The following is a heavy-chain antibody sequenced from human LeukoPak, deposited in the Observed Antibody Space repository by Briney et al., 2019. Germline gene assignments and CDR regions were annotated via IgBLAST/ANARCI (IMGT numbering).Heavy chain of an antibody. CDR2: ISSSSYI. CDR1: GFTFSSYS. Sequence: SGGSLRLSCAASGFTFSSYSMNWVRQAPGKGLEWVSSISSSSYIYYADSVKGRFTISRDNAKNSLYLQMNSLRAEDTAVYYCAGGLITMVRGVDYWGQGTLVTVSS. V-gene: IGHV3-21*01. CDR3: AGGLITMVRGVDY. J-gene: IGHJ4*02. D-gene: IGHD3-10*01.